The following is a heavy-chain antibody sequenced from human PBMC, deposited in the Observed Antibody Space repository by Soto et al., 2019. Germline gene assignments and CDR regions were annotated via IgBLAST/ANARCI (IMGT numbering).Heavy chain of an antibody. Sequence: ASVKVSCKASGYTFTGYYMHWVRQAPGQGLEWMGWINPNSGGTNYAQKFQDWVTMTRDTSISTAYMELSRLRSDDTAVYYCARDYCSGGSCYSGSGMDVWGQGTKVTVSS. V-gene: IGHV1-2*04. CDR2: INPNSGGT. J-gene: IGHJ6*02. D-gene: IGHD2-15*01. CDR1: GYTFTGYY. CDR3: ARDYCSGGSCYSGSGMDV.